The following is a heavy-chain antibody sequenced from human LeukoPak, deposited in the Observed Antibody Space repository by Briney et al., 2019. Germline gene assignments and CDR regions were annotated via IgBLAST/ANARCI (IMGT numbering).Heavy chain of an antibody. CDR2: IYYSGST. Sequence: PSETLSLTCTVSGYSISSGYYWSWIRQPPGKGLEWIGYIYYSGSTNYNPSLKSRVTISVDTSKNQFSLKLSSVTAADTAVYYCARHGTPPYYYYGMDVWGQGTTVTVSS. V-gene: IGHV4-59*08. J-gene: IGHJ6*02. CDR1: GYSISSGYY. CDR3: ARHGTPPYYYYGMDV.